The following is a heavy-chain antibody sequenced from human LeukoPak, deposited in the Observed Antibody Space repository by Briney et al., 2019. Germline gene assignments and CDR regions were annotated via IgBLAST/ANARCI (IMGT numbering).Heavy chain of an antibody. J-gene: IGHJ4*02. D-gene: IGHD2-2*01. V-gene: IGHV3-53*01. CDR1: GFTVSSNY. Sequence: GGPLRLSCAASGFTVSSNYMSWVRQAPGKELEWVSVIYSGGSTYYADSVKGRFTISRDNSKSTLYLQMNSLRAEDTAVYYCATALYCSSTNCYLDYWGQGTLVTVSS. CDR3: ATALYCSSTNCYLDY. CDR2: IYSGGST.